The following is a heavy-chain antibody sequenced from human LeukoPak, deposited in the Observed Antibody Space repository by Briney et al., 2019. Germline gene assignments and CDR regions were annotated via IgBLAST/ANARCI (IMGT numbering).Heavy chain of an antibody. CDR3: ARGWELLTNWFDP. D-gene: IGHD1-26*01. CDR2: IYYSGST. Sequence: PSETLSLTCTVSGGSLSSYYWSWIRQPPGKGLEWIGYIYYSGSTNYNPSLKSRVTISVDTSKNQFSLKLSSVTAADTAVYYCARGWELLTNWFDPWGQGTLVTVSS. CDR1: GGSLSSYY. J-gene: IGHJ5*02. V-gene: IGHV4-59*08.